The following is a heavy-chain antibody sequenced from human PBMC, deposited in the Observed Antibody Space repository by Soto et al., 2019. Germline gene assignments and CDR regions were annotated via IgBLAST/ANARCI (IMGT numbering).Heavy chain of an antibody. CDR2: IYYSGST. V-gene: IGHV4-31*03. J-gene: IGHJ6*02. CDR1: GGPHNSGGYY. D-gene: IGHD3-10*01. Sequence: SETLSLPRTFSGGPHNSGGYYWSWIRRHPGKGLEWIGYIYYSGSTYYNPSLKSRVTISVDTSKNQFSLKLSSVTAADTAVYYCARAGGYYYGSGSYFSYYGMDVWGQGTTVTVSS. CDR3: ARAGGYYYGSGSYFSYYGMDV.